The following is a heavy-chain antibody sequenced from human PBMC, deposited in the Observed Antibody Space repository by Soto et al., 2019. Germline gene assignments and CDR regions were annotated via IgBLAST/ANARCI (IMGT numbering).Heavy chain of an antibody. D-gene: IGHD3-10*01. V-gene: IGHV3-11*01. Sequence: QVQLVESGGGLVKPGGSLRLSCAASGFTFSDYYMSWIRQAPGKGLEWVSYISSSGSTIYYADSVKGRFTISRDNAKNSLYLQMNSLRAEDTAVYYCARDQYYYGSGSYTYYYYGMDVWGQGTTVTVSS. J-gene: IGHJ6*01. CDR2: ISSSGSTI. CDR1: GFTFSDYY. CDR3: ARDQYYYGSGSYTYYYYGMDV.